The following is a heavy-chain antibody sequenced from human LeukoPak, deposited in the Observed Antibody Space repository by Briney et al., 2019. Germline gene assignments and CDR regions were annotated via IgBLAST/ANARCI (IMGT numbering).Heavy chain of an antibody. V-gene: IGHV3-11*05. D-gene: IGHD3-3*01. CDR1: GFIFSNYY. Sequence: PGGSLRLSCAASGFIFSNYYMSWIRQAPGKGLEWVSCISSSSTYTTYADSVKGRFTISRDNSKNTLYLQMNSLRAEDTAVYYCAKDKPPKIRVARTFDYWGQGTQVTVSS. CDR2: ISSSSTYT. CDR3: AKDKPPKIRVARTFDY. J-gene: IGHJ4*02.